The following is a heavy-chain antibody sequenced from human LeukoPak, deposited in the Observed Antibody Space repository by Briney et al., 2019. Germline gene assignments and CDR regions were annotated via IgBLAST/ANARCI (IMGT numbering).Heavy chain of an antibody. CDR1: GFTFSSYG. CDR2: ISYDGSNK. V-gene: IGHV3-30*03. D-gene: IGHD2-2*01. J-gene: IGHJ5*02. Sequence: PGGSLRLSCAASGFTFSSYGMHWVRQAPGKGPEWVAVISYDGSNKYYADSVKGRFTISRDNSKNTLYLQMNSLRAEDTAVYYCARGTGRVPAAPFRTWGQGTLVTVSS. CDR3: ARGTGRVPAAPFRT.